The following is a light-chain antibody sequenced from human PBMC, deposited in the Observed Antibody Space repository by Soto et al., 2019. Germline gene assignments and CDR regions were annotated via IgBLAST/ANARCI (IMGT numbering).Light chain of an antibody. Sequence: SYELTHPPSVSVAPGKTARITCGGNNIGSKGVHWYQQKPGQAPVLVIYYDSDRPSGIPERFSGSNSGNTATLTISRVEAGDEADYYCQVWDSSSDHSGVVFGGGTKVTVL. CDR1: NIGSKG. J-gene: IGLJ2*01. CDR3: QVWDSSSDHSGVV. CDR2: YDS. V-gene: IGLV3-21*04.